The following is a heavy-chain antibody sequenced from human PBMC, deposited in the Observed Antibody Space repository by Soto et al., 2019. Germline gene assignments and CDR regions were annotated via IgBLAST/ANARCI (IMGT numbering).Heavy chain of an antibody. CDR3: ARAVSARRFDY. CDR2: IYTVGST. CDR1: GFTVNSNY. V-gene: IGHV3-53*01. D-gene: IGHD6-6*01. J-gene: IGHJ4*02. Sequence: GGSLRLSCAASGFTVNSNYMGWVRQTPGKGLEWVSLIYTVGSTYYADSVKGRFTLSRDDSKNTLHLQMNSLRAEDTAIYYCARAVSARRFDYWGQGTLVTV.